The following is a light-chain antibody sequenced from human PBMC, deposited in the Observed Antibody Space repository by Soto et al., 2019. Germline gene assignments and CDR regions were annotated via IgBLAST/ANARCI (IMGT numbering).Light chain of an antibody. J-gene: IGKJ3*01. CDR2: DAS. CDR3: QQRSNWPS. CDR1: QSVSSY. V-gene: IGKV3-11*01. Sequence: EIVLTQSPATLSLSPGERATLSCRASQSVSSYLAWYQQKPGQAPRLLIYDASNRATGIPARFSGSGSGTDFTLTISSLEPEDFAVYHCQQRSNWPSFGPGITVDI.